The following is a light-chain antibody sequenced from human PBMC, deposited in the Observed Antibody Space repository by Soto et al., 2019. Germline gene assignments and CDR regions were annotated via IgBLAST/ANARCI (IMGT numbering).Light chain of an antibody. Sequence: AIQLTQSPSSLSASIGDRVTITCRASQAISSALAWYQQKPGKTPKLLIYDASSLESGVPSRFSGSGSGTDFTLTISSLQPEDFATYYCQQFNNYPITFGQGTRLEIK. CDR2: DAS. CDR3: QQFNNYPIT. V-gene: IGKV1D-13*01. CDR1: QAISSA. J-gene: IGKJ5*01.